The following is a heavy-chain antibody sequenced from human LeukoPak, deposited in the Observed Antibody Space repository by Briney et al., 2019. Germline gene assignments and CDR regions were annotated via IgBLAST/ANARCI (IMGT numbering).Heavy chain of an antibody. J-gene: IGHJ5*02. CDR3: ARAYSSTLFDP. CDR2: ISGYNGHT. Sequence: ASVKVSCKASGYTFTDHGISWVRQAPGQGLEWMGWISGYNGHTKYAQKFQGRVTMTTDTSTSTAHMELRSLRSDDTAVYYCARAYSSTLFDPWGQGTLVTVSS. CDR1: GYTFTDHG. D-gene: IGHD6-13*01. V-gene: IGHV1-18*01.